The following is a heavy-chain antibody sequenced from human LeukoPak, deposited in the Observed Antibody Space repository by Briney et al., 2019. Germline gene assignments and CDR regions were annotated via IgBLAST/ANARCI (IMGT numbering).Heavy chain of an antibody. CDR1: GGSISSGGYY. V-gene: IGHV4-31*03. Sequence: SETLSLTCTVSGGSISSGGYYWRWIRQHPGKGLEWIGYIYYSGSTYYNPSLKSRATISVDTSKNQFSLKLSSVIAADTAVYYCARAIRIVGATRFDYWGQGTLVTVSS. J-gene: IGHJ4*02. D-gene: IGHD1-26*01. CDR3: ARAIRIVGATRFDY. CDR2: IYYSGST.